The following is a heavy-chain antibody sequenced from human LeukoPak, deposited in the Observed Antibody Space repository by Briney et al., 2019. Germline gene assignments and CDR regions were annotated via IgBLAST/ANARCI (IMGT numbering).Heavy chain of an antibody. CDR2: ISGRSSYI. D-gene: IGHD3-10*01. CDR1: GFTFSSYS. CDR3: ARHRNVGLLWFGERFRFDP. V-gene: IGHV3-21*01. J-gene: IGHJ5*02. Sequence: PGGSLRLSCAASGFTFSSYSMNWVRQAPGKGLEWVSSISGRSSYIYYADSLKGRFTISRDNAKNSLYLQMNSLRAEDTAVYYCARHRNVGLLWFGERFRFDPWGQGTLVTVSS.